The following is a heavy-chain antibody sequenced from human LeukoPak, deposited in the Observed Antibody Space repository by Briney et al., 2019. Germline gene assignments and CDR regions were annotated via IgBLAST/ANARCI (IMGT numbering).Heavy chain of an antibody. D-gene: IGHD3-3*01. CDR1: GGSISSGDYY. V-gene: IGHV4-30-4*01. CDR2: IYYSGST. J-gene: IGHJ5*02. CDR3: ARLDYDFWSGYPNWFDP. Sequence: SQTLSLTCTVSGGSISSGDYYWSWIRQPPGKGLEWIGYIYYSGSTNYNPSLKSRVTISVDTSKNQFSLKLSSVTAADTAVYYCARLDYDFWSGYPNWFDPWGQGTLVTVSS.